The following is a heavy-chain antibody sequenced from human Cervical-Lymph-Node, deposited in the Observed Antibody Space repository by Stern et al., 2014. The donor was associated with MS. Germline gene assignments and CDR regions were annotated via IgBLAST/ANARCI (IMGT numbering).Heavy chain of an antibody. Sequence: VESGRSLRLSCAASGFIFSSYGMHWVRQAPGKGLEWVAVISDDGSDKYYADSVKGRFSISRDSSKDTLYLQMNRLRPEDTAVYYCARPRLPFYYYYGMDVWGPGTTVTVSS. CDR1: GFIFSSYG. D-gene: IGHD5-18*01. CDR2: ISDDGSDK. J-gene: IGHJ6*02. V-gene: IGHV3-30*03. CDR3: ARPRLPFYYYYGMDV.